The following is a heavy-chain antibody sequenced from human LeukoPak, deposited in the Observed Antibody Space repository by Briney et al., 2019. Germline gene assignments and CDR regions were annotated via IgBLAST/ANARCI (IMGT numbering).Heavy chain of an antibody. V-gene: IGHV4-4*07. CDR1: GGSISSYY. D-gene: IGHD1-14*01. CDR2: IYTSGNT. CDR3: ARGGGWGDLHNQYFFDY. J-gene: IGHJ4*02. Sequence: KPSETLSLTCTVSGGSISSYYWSWIRQPAGKGLEWIGRIYTSGNTNYNPSLKSRVTMSVDTSKDQFSLKLTSVTAADTAVYYCARGGGWGDLHNQYFFDYWGLGILVTVSS.